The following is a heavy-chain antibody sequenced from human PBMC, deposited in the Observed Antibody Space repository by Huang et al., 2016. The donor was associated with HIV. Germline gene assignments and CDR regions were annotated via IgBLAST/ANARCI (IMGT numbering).Heavy chain of an antibody. D-gene: IGHD5-18*01. Sequence: QVQLVQPGAEVKKPGASVKVPCKASGYTFSSFGISWVRQAPGQGLEWVGWIRVYNGNTKSEQKFQGRLTMTTDTSASTAYMELRSLRSDDTAVYYCARGGGIQLWLLGYYYMDVWGNGTTVTVSS. CDR2: IRVYNGNT. CDR3: ARGGGIQLWLLGYYYMDV. CDR1: GYTFSSFG. J-gene: IGHJ6*03. V-gene: IGHV1-18*01.